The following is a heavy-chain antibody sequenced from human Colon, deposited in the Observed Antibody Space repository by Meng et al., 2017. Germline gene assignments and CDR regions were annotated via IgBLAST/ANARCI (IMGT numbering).Heavy chain of an antibody. J-gene: IGHJ4*02. CDR1: GYSLSGYY. CDR2: INADSGGT. V-gene: IGHV1-2*06. Sequence: QGQLGQSGAEVKKPGASVKVSCKASGYSLSGYYMHWVRQVPGQGLEWMGRINADSGGTNYAEKFQGRVTLTRDTSINTAYMEVTSLRSDDTAVYYRAKIHLGDSGLDYWGQGTLVTVSS. D-gene: IGHD6-19*01. CDR3: AKIHLGDSGLDY.